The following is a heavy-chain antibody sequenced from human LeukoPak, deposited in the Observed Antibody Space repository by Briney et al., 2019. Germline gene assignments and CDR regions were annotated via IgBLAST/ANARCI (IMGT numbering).Heavy chain of an antibody. CDR3: ARVSSSWYQDWYFDL. CDR1: GGSISSSNW. Sequence: PSGTLSLTCAVSGGSISSSNWWSWVRQPPGKGLEWIGEIYHSGSTNYNPSLKSRVTISVDTSKNQFSLKLSSVTAADTAVYYCARVSSSWYQDWYFDLWGRGTLVTVSS. V-gene: IGHV4-4*02. CDR2: IYHSGST. D-gene: IGHD6-13*01. J-gene: IGHJ2*01.